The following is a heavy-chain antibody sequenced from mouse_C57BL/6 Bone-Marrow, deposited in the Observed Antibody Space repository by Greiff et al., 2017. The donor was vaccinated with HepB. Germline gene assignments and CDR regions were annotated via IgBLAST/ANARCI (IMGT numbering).Heavy chain of an antibody. V-gene: IGHV1-69*01. J-gene: IGHJ2*01. D-gene: IGHD2-1*01. CDR1: GYTFTSYW. CDR3: ASGDLLGNY. CDR2: IDPSDSYT. Sequence: QVQLKQPGAELVMPGASVKLSCKASGYTFTSYWMHWVKQRPGQGLEWIGEIDPSDSYTNYNQKFKGKSTLTVDKSSSTAYMQLSSLTSEDSAVYYCASGDLLGNYWGQGTTLTVSS.